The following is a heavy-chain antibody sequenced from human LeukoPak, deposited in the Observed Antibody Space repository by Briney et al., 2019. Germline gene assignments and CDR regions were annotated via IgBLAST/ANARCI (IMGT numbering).Heavy chain of an antibody. CDR3: ARRNPSDRYDAFDI. D-gene: IGHD1-14*01. V-gene: IGHV3-21*01. J-gene: IGHJ3*02. CDR2: VSSSSGYI. CDR1: GFTFSSYS. Sequence: PGGSLSLSCAASGFTFSSYSMNWVRQAPGKGLEWVSAVSSSSGYIYNADSVKGRFTISRDSAENSLYLQMNSLRAEDTAVYYCARRNPSDRYDAFDIWGQGTVVTVSS.